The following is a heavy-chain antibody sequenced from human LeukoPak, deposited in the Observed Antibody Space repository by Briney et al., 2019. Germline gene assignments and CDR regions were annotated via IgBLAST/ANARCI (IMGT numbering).Heavy chain of an antibody. CDR1: GYTFSGFY. CDR2: IKVSGGRT. J-gene: IGHJ4*02. D-gene: IGHD2-2*01. CDR3: AKEPPEPYHFDY. V-gene: IGHV1-46*01. Sequence: ASVKVSCKASGYTFSGFYFHWVRQAPGQGLEWMGIIKVSGGRTDYAQKFQGRVTMTRDMSTSTVYMELSNLRSEYTAVYYCAKEPPEPYHFDYWGQGSLVTVSS.